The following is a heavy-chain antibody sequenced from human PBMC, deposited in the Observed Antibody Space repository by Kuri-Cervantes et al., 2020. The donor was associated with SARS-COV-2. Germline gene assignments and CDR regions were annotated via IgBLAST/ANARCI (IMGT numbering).Heavy chain of an antibody. V-gene: IGHV3-7*01. CDR2: IKQDGSEK. CDR3: ARAESGLSDY. D-gene: IGHD3-10*01. J-gene: IGHJ4*02. CDR1: GFTFSSYW. Sequence: GGSLRLSCAASGFTFSSYWMSWVRQAPGKGLEWVANIKQDGSEKYYGDSVKGQFTNSRDNAKNLLFLQMNSRRSEDTAVYYCARAESGLSDYWGQGTLVTVSS.